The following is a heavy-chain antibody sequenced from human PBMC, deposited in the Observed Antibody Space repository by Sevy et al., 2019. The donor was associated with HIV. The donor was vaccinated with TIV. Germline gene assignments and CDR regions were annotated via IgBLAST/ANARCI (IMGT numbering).Heavy chain of an antibody. Sequence: GGSLRLSCAASGFTFRNYAMSWVRQAPGKGLEWVSALSGTGGSTYYAHSVKGRFTISRDNSKNTLYLQMNSLRVEDTAVYYCAKDLDIVAVAAAIRLSYWGQGTLVTVSS. J-gene: IGHJ4*02. V-gene: IGHV3-23*01. CDR3: AKDLDIVAVAAAIRLSY. CDR2: LSGTGGST. CDR1: GFTFRNYA. D-gene: IGHD2-2*01.